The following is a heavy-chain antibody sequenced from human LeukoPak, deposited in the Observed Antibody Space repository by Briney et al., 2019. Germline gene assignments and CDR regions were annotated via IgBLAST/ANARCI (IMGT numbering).Heavy chain of an antibody. CDR3: ARGYSSGYRIDY. V-gene: IGHV1-46*01. CDR1: GYTFTNYY. J-gene: IGHJ4*02. Sequence: ASVKVSCKASGYTFTNYYMHWVRQAPGQGLEWMGIINPSGNSTSYAQIFQGRVTMTRGTSTSTVYMELSSLRSEDTAVYYCARGYSSGYRIDYWGQGTLVTVSS. D-gene: IGHD3-22*01. CDR2: INPSGNST.